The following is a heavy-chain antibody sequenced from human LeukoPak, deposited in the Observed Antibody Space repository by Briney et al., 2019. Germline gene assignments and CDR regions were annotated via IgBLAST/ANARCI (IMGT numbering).Heavy chain of an antibody. CDR1: GFTFSSYW. V-gene: IGHV3-66*01. CDR2: FYSGGST. CDR3: AKEGRSADYYYYMDV. Sequence: PGGSLRLSCAASGFTFSSYWMSWVRQAPGKGLEWVSVFYSGGSTFYAESVKGRFTISRDNSKNTLYLQMNSLRAEDTAVYYCAKEGRSADYYYYMDVWGKGTTVTISS. D-gene: IGHD2-15*01. J-gene: IGHJ6*03.